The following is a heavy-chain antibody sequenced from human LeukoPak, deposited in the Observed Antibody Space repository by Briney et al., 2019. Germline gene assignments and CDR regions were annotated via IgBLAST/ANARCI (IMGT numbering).Heavy chain of an antibody. D-gene: IGHD3-10*01. Sequence: GGSLRLSCAASGFTFSNAWMSWVRQAPGKGLEWVGRIKSKTDGGTTDYAAPVKGRFTISRDDSKNTLYLQMNSLKTEDTAVYYCTTDLLLWEGGMDVWGQGTTVTVSS. V-gene: IGHV3-15*01. J-gene: IGHJ6*02. CDR2: IKSKTDGGTT. CDR1: GFTFSNAW. CDR3: TTDLLLWEGGMDV.